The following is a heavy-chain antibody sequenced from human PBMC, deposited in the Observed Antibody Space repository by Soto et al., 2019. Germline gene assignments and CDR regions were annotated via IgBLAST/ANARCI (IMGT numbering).Heavy chain of an antibody. D-gene: IGHD3-10*02. CDR1: GGSVSSSSFL. Sequence: SETLSLTCTVSGGSVSSSSFLWGWIRQSPGKELEWIGSIYYSGTTYYNPSLKSRVTISVDTSKSQFSLKVSFVTAADTAVYYCAKLVRDDVRRSDLDHWGQGTLVTVSS. V-gene: IGHV4-39*01. CDR2: IYYSGTT. CDR3: AKLVRDDVRRSDLDH. J-gene: IGHJ4*02.